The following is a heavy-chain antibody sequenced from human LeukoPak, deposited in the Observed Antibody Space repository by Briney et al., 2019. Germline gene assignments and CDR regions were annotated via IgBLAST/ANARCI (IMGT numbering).Heavy chain of an antibody. CDR2: IYSGSTT. CDR3: ARINWGYYYMDV. Sequence: GGSLRLSCAASGFTVSSNYMSWVRQAPGKGLEWVSVIYSGSTTYYADSVKGRFTISRDNSKNTLYLQMNSLRAEGTAVYYCARINWGYYYMDVWGKGTTVTISS. J-gene: IGHJ6*03. V-gene: IGHV3-53*01. CDR1: GFTVSSNY. D-gene: IGHD7-27*01.